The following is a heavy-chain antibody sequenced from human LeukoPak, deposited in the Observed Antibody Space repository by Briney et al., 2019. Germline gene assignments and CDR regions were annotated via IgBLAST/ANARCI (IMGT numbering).Heavy chain of an antibody. D-gene: IGHD3-22*01. CDR2: ISGSGGST. CDR1: GFTFSSYA. V-gene: IGHV3-23*01. J-gene: IGHJ4*02. CDR3: AMSYSGYYYRCSDY. Sequence: GGSLRLSCAASGFTFSSYAMSWVRQAPGKGLEWVSAISGSGGSTYYADSVKGRFTISRDNSKNTLYLQMNSLRAEDTAVYYCAMSYSGYYYRCSDYWGQGTLVTVSS.